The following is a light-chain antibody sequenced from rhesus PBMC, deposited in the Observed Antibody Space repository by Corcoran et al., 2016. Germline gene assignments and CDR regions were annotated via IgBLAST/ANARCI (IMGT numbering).Light chain of an antibody. J-gene: IGKJ4*01. CDR3: LQHNSYPLT. CDR2: AAS. Sequence: DIQMTQSPSSLSASVGDTVTITCRASQGISSYLNWFQQKPGKAPKHLIYAASSLDIGVPSRFSGSGPGTEFTLTISSLQPEDFAAYYCLQHNSYPLTFGGGTKVEIK. V-gene: IGKV1-28*01. CDR1: QGISSY.